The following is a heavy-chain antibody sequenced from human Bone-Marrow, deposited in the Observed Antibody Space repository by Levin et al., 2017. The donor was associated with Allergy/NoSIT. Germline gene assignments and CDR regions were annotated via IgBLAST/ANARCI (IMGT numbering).Heavy chain of an antibody. CDR2: ISSSSSYI. CDR1: GFTFSSYS. CDR3: ARSLDFDWSSRYYGMDV. Sequence: GESLKISCAASGFTFSSYSMNWVRQAPGKGLEWVSSISSSSSYIYYADSVKGRFTISRDNAKNSLYLQMNSLRAEDTAVYYCARSLDFDWSSRYYGMDVWGQGTTVTVSS. J-gene: IGHJ6*02. D-gene: IGHD3-9*01. V-gene: IGHV3-21*01.